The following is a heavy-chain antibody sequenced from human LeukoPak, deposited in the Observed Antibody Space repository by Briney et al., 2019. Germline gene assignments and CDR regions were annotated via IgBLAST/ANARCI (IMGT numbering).Heavy chain of an antibody. Sequence: SETLSLTCTVSGGSISSSSYYWGWIRQPPGKGLEWIGNTYYGGDTYYNPSLKSRVTISVDTSKNQFSLKLSSVTAADTAVYYCARDVDSVGFFDIWGQGTMVTVSS. CDR1: GGSISSSSYY. CDR2: TYYGGDT. V-gene: IGHV4-39*02. J-gene: IGHJ3*02. CDR3: ARDVDSVGFFDI. D-gene: IGHD4-23*01.